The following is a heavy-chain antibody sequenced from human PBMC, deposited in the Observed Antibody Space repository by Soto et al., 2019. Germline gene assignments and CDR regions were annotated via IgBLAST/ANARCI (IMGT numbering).Heavy chain of an antibody. CDR3: ARDSLLYYYGMDV. V-gene: IGHV3-72*01. J-gene: IGHJ6*02. CDR1: GFTFSDHY. Sequence: GGSLRLSCAASGFTFSDHYMDWVRQAPGKGLEWVGRTRNKANSYTTEYAASVKGRFTISRDDSKNSLYLQMNSLKTEDTAVYYCARDSLLYYYGMDVWGQGTTVTVSS. CDR2: TRNKANSYTT. D-gene: IGHD3-16*02.